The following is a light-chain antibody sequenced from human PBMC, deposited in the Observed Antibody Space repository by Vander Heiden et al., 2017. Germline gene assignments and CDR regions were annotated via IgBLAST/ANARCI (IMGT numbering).Light chain of an antibody. Sequence: DIQMTQPPSSLSASVGDRVTITCRASQSISSYLNWYQQKPGKAPKLLIYAASSLQSGVPSRFSGSGSGTDFTLTISSLQPEDFATYYCQQSYSNPGTFGQGTKVEIK. V-gene: IGKV1-39*01. J-gene: IGKJ1*01. CDR3: QQSYSNPGT. CDR2: AAS. CDR1: QSISSY.